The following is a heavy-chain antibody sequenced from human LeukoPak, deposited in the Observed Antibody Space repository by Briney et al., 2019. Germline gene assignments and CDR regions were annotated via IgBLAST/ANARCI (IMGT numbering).Heavy chain of an antibody. V-gene: IGHV3-64*01. D-gene: IGHD1-26*01. Sequence: PGGSLRLSCAASGFTFSSYAMHWVRQAPGKGLEYVSAISSNGGSTYYANSVKGRFAISRDNSKNTLYLQMGSLRAEDMAVYYCARENSGSYVVWGQGTLVTVSS. CDR2: ISSNGGST. J-gene: IGHJ4*02. CDR1: GFTFSSYA. CDR3: ARENSGSYVV.